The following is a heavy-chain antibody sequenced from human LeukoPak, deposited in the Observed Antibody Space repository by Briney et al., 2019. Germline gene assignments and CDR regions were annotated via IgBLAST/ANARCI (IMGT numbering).Heavy chain of an antibody. CDR2: ISGSGGST. V-gene: IGHV3-23*01. CDR1: GFPFSSHA. J-gene: IGHJ4*02. D-gene: IGHD2-15*01. CDR3: ARAGGGWYIWDY. Sequence: GGSLRLSCAASGFPFSSHAMSWVRQAPGKGLEWVSGISGSGGSTYYADSVKGRFTISRDNSKNTLYLQRNSLRAEDTAVYYCARAGGGWYIWDYWGQGTLVTVSS.